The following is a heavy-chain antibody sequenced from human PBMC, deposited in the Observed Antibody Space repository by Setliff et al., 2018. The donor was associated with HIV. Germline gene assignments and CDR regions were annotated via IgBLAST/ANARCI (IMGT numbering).Heavy chain of an antibody. CDR2: VIPSTGDT. J-gene: IGHJ4*02. CDR1: GYTFTGYY. V-gene: IGHV1-46*01. CDR3: VREARGGYFDY. Sequence: ASVKVSCKASGYTFTGYYMHWVRQAPGRGLEWMGIVIPSTGDTNYAQNFQGRVTMTRDTSTNTVYMDLSSLKSEDTAVYYCVREARGGYFDYWGQGTLVTVSS. D-gene: IGHD2-15*01.